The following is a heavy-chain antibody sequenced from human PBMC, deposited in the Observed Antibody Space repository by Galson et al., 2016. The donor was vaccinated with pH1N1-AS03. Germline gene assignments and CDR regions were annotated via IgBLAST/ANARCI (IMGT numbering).Heavy chain of an antibody. J-gene: IGHJ6*01. V-gene: IGHV1-2*02. CDR1: GYMFTHHY. CDR3: AKGHYGMDV. CDR2: INPNNGDT. Sequence: SVKVSCKAFGYMFTHHYIYWARQAPGQGPEWMGWINPNNGDTHYVQKFQGRVTMTRDTSITTAYMELSRLASDDTAGYYCAKGHYGMDVWGQGTTVTVSS.